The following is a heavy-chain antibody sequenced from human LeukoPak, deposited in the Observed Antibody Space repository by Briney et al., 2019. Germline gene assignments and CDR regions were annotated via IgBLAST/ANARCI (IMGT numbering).Heavy chain of an antibody. CDR3: ARGGSKSWYPLMK. D-gene: IGHD6-13*01. V-gene: IGHV4-4*07. Sequence: SETLSLTCSLSGGSFSNYYWHWIRQSAEKGLGWIGHIYHTGDTNDNPSLKSRLTILVDKSRNLFSLRLTSVTAADTAIYYCARGGSKSWYPLMKWGQGTLVTVSS. CDR2: IYHTGDT. J-gene: IGHJ4*01. CDR1: GGSFSNYY.